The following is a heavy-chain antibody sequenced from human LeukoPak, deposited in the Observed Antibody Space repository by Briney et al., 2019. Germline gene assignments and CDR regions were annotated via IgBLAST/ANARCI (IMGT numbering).Heavy chain of an antibody. V-gene: IGHV3-33*01. CDR1: GFTFSSYG. CDR2: IWYDGSNK. CDR3: ARDPGYCSSTSCYPVFDY. D-gene: IGHD2-2*03. J-gene: IGHJ4*02. Sequence: GGSLRLSCAASGFTFSSYGMHWVRQAPGKGLEWVAVIWYDGSNKYYADSVKGRFTISRDNSKNTLYLQMNSLRAEDTAVYYCARDPGYCSSTSCYPVFDYRGQGTLVTVSS.